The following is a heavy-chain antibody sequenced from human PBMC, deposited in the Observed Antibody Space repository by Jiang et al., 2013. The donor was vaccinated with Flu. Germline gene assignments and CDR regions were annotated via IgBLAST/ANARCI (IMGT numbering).Heavy chain of an antibody. CDR2: TSHRVST. Sequence: GPGLVKPSETLSLTCTVSGDSMSSRPYYWGWIRQPPGKGLEWIGYTSHRVSTHYNPSLRSRVTILAETPANRFSMRMTSMMPADTAVYFCVRVWPTMIGQSPILPRSPRFDPWGQGILVTVSS. D-gene: IGHD2-21*01. J-gene: IGHJ5*02. V-gene: IGHV4-30-4*01. CDR3: VRVWPTMIGQSPILPRSPRFDP. CDR1: GDSMSSRPYY.